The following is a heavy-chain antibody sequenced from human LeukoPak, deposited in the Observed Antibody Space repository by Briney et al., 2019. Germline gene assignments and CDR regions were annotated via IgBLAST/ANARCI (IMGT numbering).Heavy chain of an antibody. D-gene: IGHD7-27*01. J-gene: IGHJ4*02. V-gene: IGHV3-23*01. CDR3: AKAWHPGDYFDY. CDR2: ISGSGGST. Sequence: PGGSLRLSCAASGFTFSSYAMSWVRQAPGKGLEWVSAISGSGGSTYYADSVKGRFTITRDNSKNTLYLQMNSLRAEDTAVYYCAKAWHPGDYFDYWGQGTLVTVSS. CDR1: GFTFSSYA.